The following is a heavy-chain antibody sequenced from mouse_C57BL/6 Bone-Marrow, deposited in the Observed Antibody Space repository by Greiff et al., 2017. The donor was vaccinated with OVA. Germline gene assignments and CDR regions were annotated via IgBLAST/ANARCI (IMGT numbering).Heavy chain of an antibody. D-gene: IGHD1-1*02. CDR2: ISDGGSYT. Sequence: EVQGVESGGGLVKPGGSLKLSCAASGFTFSSYAMSWVRQTPEKRLEWVATISDGGSYTYYPDNVKGRFTISRDNAKHNLYLQMSHLKSEDTAMXYCTSANIVSYYCVYGGKGTTLTVS. CDR3: TSANIVSYYCVY. V-gene: IGHV5-4*01. CDR1: GFTFSSYA. J-gene: IGHJ2*01.